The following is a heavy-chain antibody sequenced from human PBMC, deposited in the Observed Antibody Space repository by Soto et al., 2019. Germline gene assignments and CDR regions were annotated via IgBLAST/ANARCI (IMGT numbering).Heavy chain of an antibody. CDR2: IYYSGST. CDR1: GGSISSGNYY. Sequence: SETLSLTCAVSGGSISSGNYYWGWIRQPPGKGLEWIGSIYYSGSTYYNPSLKSRVTISVDTSKNQFSLKLTSVTAADTAVYYCARTYNNYFDPWGQGTLVTVSS. CDR3: ARTYNNYFDP. J-gene: IGHJ5*02. V-gene: IGHV4-39*01. D-gene: IGHD2-21*01.